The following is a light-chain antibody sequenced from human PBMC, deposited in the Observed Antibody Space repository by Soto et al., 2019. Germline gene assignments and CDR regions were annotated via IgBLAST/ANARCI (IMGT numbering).Light chain of an antibody. CDR3: QQTSTTPGT. V-gene: IGKV1-39*01. J-gene: IGKJ1*01. Sequence: DVQMTQSPSSLSASVGDSVTITCRSSQTVKTYLNWYQHKPGKAPQLLIYASSRLQTGVASRFSGSGSGTYFSLTISSLQPEDFATYYCQQTSTTPGTFGPGTKVEIK. CDR2: ASS. CDR1: QTVKTY.